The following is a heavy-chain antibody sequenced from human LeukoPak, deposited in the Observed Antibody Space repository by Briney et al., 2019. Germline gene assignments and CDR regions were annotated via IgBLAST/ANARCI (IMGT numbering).Heavy chain of an antibody. CDR1: GLTFSSYS. V-gene: IGHV3-21*01. J-gene: IGHJ4*02. D-gene: IGHD3-22*01. CDR2: ISSSSSYI. CDR3: ARGRPGKISMIVVITPPAFDY. Sequence: GGSLRLSCAASGLTFSSYSMNWVRQAPGKGLEWVSSISSSSSYIYYADSVKGRFTISRDNAKNSLYLQMNSLRAEDTAVYYCARGRPGKISMIVVITPPAFDYWGQGTLVTVSS.